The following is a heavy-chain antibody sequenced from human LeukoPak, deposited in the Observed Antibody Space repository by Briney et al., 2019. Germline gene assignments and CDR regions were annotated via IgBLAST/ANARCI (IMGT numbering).Heavy chain of an antibody. CDR3: AKVDREQQLVLGYFDY. CDR1: GFTFSSYA. J-gene: IGHJ4*02. V-gene: IGHV3-23*01. Sequence: GGSLRLSCAASGFTFSSYAMSWVRQAPGKGLEWVSAISGSGGSTYYADSVKGRFTISRDNSKNTLYLQMNSLRAEDTAVYYCAKVDREQQLVLGYFDYWGQGTLVTVSS. D-gene: IGHD6-13*01. CDR2: ISGSGGST.